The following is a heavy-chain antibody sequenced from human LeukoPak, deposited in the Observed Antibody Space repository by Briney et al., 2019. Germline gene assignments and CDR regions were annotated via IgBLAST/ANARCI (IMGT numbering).Heavy chain of an antibody. CDR2: ISYDGSNK. D-gene: IGHD5-24*01. J-gene: IGHJ4*02. CDR3: ASKMDPAAEKGLAY. Sequence: GGSLRLSCAASGFTFSSYAMHWVRQAPGKGLEWVAVISYDGSNKYYADSVKGRFTISRDNSKNTLYLQMNSLRVDDTAVYYCASKMDPAAEKGLAYWGQGTLVTVSS. CDR1: GFTFSSYA. V-gene: IGHV3-30*14.